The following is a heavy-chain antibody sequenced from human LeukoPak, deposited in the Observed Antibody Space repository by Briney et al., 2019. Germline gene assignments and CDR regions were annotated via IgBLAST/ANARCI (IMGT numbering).Heavy chain of an antibody. CDR3: AKADYGSGSYTYYFDY. Sequence: GRSLRLSCAASGFTFDDYAMHWVRQAPGKGLEWVSGISWNSGSIGYADSVKGRFTISRDNAKNSLYLQMNSLRAEDTALYYCAKADYGSGSYTYYFDYWGQGTLVTVSS. D-gene: IGHD3-10*01. J-gene: IGHJ4*02. V-gene: IGHV3-9*01. CDR2: ISWNSGSI. CDR1: GFTFDDYA.